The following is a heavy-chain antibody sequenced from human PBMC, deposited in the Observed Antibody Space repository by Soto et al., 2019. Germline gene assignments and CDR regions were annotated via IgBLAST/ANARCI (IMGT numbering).Heavy chain of an antibody. CDR1: GYTFTSYA. D-gene: IGHD6-19*01. CDR3: AREYSSCWYDTFDY. J-gene: IGHJ4*02. V-gene: IGHV1-3*01. CDR2: INAGNGNT. Sequence: QVQLVQAGAEVKKPGASVKVSCKASGYTFTSYAMHWVRQAPGQRLEWMGWINAGNGNTKYSQKFQGRVTITRDTSASTAYMELSSLRSEDTAVYYCAREYSSCWYDTFDYWGQGTLVTVSS.